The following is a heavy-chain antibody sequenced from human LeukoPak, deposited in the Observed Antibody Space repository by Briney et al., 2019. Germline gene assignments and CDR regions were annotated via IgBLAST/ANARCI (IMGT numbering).Heavy chain of an antibody. Sequence: VTVSCMDSGYTFHGYYIHWVRQAPGQGLEWMGWINPNSGGTNYAQKFQGRVTMTRDTSISTAYMELSSLSSDDTAVYYCSGLRLYYFDYWGQGTLVTVSS. CDR1: GYTFHGYY. V-gene: IGHV1-2*02. D-gene: IGHD5-12*01. CDR2: INPNSGGT. CDR3: SGLRLYYFDY. J-gene: IGHJ4*02.